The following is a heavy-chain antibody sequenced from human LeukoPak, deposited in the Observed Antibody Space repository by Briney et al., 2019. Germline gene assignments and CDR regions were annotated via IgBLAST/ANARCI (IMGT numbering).Heavy chain of an antibody. V-gene: IGHV4-59*01. D-gene: IGHD3-3*01. CDR1: GGSISSYY. Sequence: SETLSLTCTVSGGSISSYYWSWIRQPPGKGLEWIGYIYYSGSTNYNPSLKSRVTISVDTSKNQFSLKLSSVTAADTAVYYCARGPPYPPLEWLGFDHWGQGTLVTVSS. CDR3: ARGPPYPPLEWLGFDH. J-gene: IGHJ4*02. CDR2: IYYSGST.